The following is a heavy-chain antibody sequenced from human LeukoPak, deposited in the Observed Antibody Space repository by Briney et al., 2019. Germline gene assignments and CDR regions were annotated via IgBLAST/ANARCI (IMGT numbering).Heavy chain of an antibody. CDR3: AKGYSSGWPFDY. Sequence: GGSLRLSCAASEFAFSTYAMSWVRQAPGKGLEWVSLISNSGSSTYYADSVKGRFSIPRDNSKNTLYLQMNNLRAEDTAVYYCAKGYSSGWPFDYWGQGTLVTVSS. D-gene: IGHD6-19*01. CDR2: ISNSGSST. J-gene: IGHJ4*02. CDR1: EFAFSTYA. V-gene: IGHV3-23*01.